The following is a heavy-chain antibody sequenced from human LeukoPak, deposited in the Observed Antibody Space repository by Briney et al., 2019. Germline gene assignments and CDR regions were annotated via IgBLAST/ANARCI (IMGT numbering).Heavy chain of an antibody. CDR1: GFTLTRYS. J-gene: IGHJ4*02. CDR3: ARDFQWSLDY. CDR2: ISSGGGDI. Sequence: GGSLRLSSAASGFTLTRYSMHWVRQAPGKGLEWISYISSGGGDIYYADSVKGRVTISRDKGKNSLYLQMNSLRDEDTAVYYCARDFQWSLDYWGQGTLVTVSS. V-gene: IGHV3-48*02. D-gene: IGHD6-19*01.